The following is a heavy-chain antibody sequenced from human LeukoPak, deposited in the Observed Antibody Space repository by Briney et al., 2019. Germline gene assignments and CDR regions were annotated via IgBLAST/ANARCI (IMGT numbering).Heavy chain of an antibody. Sequence: GGSLRLSCAASGFTFSSYSMNWVRQAPGKGLEWVSSISSSSSYIYYADSVKGRFTISRDNAKNSLYLQMNSLRAEDTAVYYCARDRVAAAGTYWGQGTLVTVSS. CDR3: ARDRVAAAGTY. CDR2: ISSSSSYI. CDR1: GFTFSSYS. J-gene: IGHJ4*02. D-gene: IGHD6-13*01. V-gene: IGHV3-21*01.